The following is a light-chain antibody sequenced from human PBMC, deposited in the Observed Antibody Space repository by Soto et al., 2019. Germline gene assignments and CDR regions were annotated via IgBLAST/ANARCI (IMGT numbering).Light chain of an antibody. V-gene: IGKV1-5*03. J-gene: IGKJ1*01. CDR2: EAS. CDR3: QQYNDYSAWT. Sequence: LGDRAIITCRASQTISTNLNWYQQKPGKAPRLLIYEASTLQNGVPSRFSGTESGTEFTLTISSLRPDDFATYYCQQYNDYSAWTFGQGTKVDIK. CDR1: QTISTN.